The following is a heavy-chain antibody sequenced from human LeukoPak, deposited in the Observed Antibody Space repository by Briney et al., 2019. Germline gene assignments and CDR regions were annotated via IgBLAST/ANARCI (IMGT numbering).Heavy chain of an antibody. Sequence: GGSLRLSCAASGSNFNMYAMTWVRQAPGKGLEWVSEISGSGSNTYYADSVKARFTISRDNPKKMLYLDMNSLRTEDTAMYYCARGQVFWSGYYLSWGQGTQVTVSS. CDR3: ARGQVFWSGYYLS. J-gene: IGHJ5*02. CDR2: ISGSGSNT. D-gene: IGHD3-3*01. V-gene: IGHV3-23*01. CDR1: GSNFNMYA.